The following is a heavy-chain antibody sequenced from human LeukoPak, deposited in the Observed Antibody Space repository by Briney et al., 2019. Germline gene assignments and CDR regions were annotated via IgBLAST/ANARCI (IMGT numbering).Heavy chain of an antibody. J-gene: IGHJ4*02. CDR3: ARAPYYYDSSGYSLTYYFDY. V-gene: IGHV3-48*01. D-gene: IGHD3-22*01. CDR1: GFTFSSYS. Sequence: GGSLRLSCAASGFTFSSYSMNWVRQAPGKGLEWISYITSSSSIIYYGDSVKGRFTVSRDNAKNSLYLQMNSLRAEDTAVYYCARAPYYYDSSGYSLTYYFDYWGQGTLVTVSS. CDR2: ITSSSSII.